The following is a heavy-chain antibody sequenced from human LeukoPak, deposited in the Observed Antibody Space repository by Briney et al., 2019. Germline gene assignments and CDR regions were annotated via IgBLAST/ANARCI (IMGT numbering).Heavy chain of an antibody. CDR2: IKSDESST. J-gene: IGHJ4*02. CDR1: GFTFTRSW. D-gene: IGHD6-19*01. Sequence: GGSLRLSCAASGFTFTRSWMHWVRQAPGEGLVWVSRIKSDESSTTYADSVKGRFTISRDSAKNTVYLQMNSLRVEDTAVYYCARDGEAASGSASGGFDSWGQGTLVTVSS. CDR3: ARDGEAASGSASGGFDS. V-gene: IGHV3-74*01.